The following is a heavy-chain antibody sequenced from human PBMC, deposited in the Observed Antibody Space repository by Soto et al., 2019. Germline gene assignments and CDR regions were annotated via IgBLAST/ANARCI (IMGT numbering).Heavy chain of an antibody. Sequence: QVQLVQTVAEVKKPGASVKVSCEASGYPFDSFDINWVRQAARQGLEWMGWMNPDSGDTAVAQRVQDRIIITRTTSTRTVYMELSRLTPDDSAVYFCVRQAGGVATPGDDYWGQGTLVTVAS. D-gene: IGHD2-15*01. CDR2: MNPDSGDT. V-gene: IGHV1-8*01. CDR1: GYPFDSFD. CDR3: VRQAGGVATPGDDY. J-gene: IGHJ4*02.